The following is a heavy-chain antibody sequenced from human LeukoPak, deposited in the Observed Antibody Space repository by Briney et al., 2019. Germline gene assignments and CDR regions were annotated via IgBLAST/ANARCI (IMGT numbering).Heavy chain of an antibody. CDR1: GGSISSGSYY. CDR2: IYTGGST. CDR3: ARGGDSYGQFDP. J-gene: IGHJ5*02. Sequence: SETLSLTCTVSGGSISSGSYYWSWIRQPAGKGLEWIGRIYTGGSTNYNPSLKSRVTISVDTSKNQFSLKLSSVTAADTAVYYCARGGDSYGQFDPWGQGTLVTVSS. V-gene: IGHV4-61*02. D-gene: IGHD2-21*02.